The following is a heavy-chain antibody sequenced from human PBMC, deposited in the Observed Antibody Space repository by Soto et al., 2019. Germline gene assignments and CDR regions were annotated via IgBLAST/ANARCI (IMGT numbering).Heavy chain of an antibody. V-gene: IGHV3-23*04. CDR3: SKGAPGRTNDYGDY. Sequence: EVQLVESGGGLVQPGGSLRLSCAASGFTFDNFVMSWVRQAPGRGLEWVSVISGRGSSTYYADSVKGRFTVSRDNSRTTLYLEMNSLRDEDTAIYYCSKGAPGRTNDYGDYWGQGTLVTVSS. D-gene: IGHD3-10*01. CDR2: ISGRGSST. J-gene: IGHJ4*02. CDR1: GFTFDNFV.